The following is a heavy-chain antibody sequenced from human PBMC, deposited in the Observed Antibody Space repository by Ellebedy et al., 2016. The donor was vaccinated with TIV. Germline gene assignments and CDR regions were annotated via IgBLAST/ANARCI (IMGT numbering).Heavy chain of an antibody. CDR3: ARDSLPPDYYDSSGNAFDV. V-gene: IGHV3-23*01. J-gene: IGHJ3*01. Sequence: GESLKISCAASGSPFKNHAVSWVRQAPGKGLEWVSAISGGGGSTSYADSVKGRFTISRDNSKNTLYLQMNSLRAEDTAVYYCARDSLPPDYYDSSGNAFDVWGQGTMVTVSS. D-gene: IGHD3-22*01. CDR2: ISGGGGST. CDR1: GSPFKNHA.